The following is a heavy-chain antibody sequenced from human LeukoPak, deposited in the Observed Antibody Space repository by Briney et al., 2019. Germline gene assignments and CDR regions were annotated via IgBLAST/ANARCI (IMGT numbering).Heavy chain of an antibody. Sequence: GGSLRLSCAASGFTFDDHAMHWVRQAPGKGLEWVSGINWNGASTAYADSVKGRFTISRDNAKNSLSLQMNSLRVEDTALYYCVARYCSRTNCFYGPYFKSWGQGTLVTVSS. CDR3: VARYCSRTNCFYGPYFKS. J-gene: IGHJ5*02. D-gene: IGHD2-2*01. CDR2: INWNGAST. V-gene: IGHV3-9*01. CDR1: GFTFDDHA.